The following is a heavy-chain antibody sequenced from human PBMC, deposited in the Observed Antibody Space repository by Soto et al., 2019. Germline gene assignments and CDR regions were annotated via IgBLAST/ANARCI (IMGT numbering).Heavy chain of an antibody. V-gene: IGHV1-18*01. D-gene: IGHD3-22*01. CDR1: GGTFSSYA. CDR3: ARRYYYDSSGYYYDY. J-gene: IGHJ4*02. CDR2: ISAYNGNT. Sequence: ASVKVSCKASGGTFSSYAISWVRQAPGQGLEWMGWISAYNGNTNYAQKLQGRVTMTTDTSTSTAYMELRSLRSDDTAVYYCARRYYYDSSGYYYDYWGQGTLVTVLL.